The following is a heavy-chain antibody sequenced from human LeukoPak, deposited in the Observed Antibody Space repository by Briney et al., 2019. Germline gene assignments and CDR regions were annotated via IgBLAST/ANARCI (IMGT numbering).Heavy chain of an antibody. Sequence: GGSLRLSCAASGFTFSDYYMSWIRQAPGNGLDWVSYISSSSSYTNYADSVKGRFTISRDNAKNSLYLQMNSLRAEDTAVYYCARDMGHGSGGSCYDYWGQGTLVTVSS. CDR3: ARDMGHGSGGSCYDY. CDR1: GFTFSDYY. D-gene: IGHD2-15*01. J-gene: IGHJ4*02. V-gene: IGHV3-11*06. CDR2: ISSSSSYT.